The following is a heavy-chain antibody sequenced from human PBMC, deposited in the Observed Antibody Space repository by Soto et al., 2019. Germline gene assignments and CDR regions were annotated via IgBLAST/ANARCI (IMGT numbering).Heavy chain of an antibody. CDR1: GITFSGFW. CDR2: VDSAGSGT. J-gene: IGHJ4*02. CDR3: VAWSVNNL. Sequence: HPGGSLRLSCVASGITFSGFWMHWVRQVPGKGLVWVARVDSAGSGTSYADFVKGRFTISRDNGRNSLYLQMNSLRVEDTALYYCVAWSVNNLWGQGTPVTV. V-gene: IGHV3-74*01. D-gene: IGHD1-20*01.